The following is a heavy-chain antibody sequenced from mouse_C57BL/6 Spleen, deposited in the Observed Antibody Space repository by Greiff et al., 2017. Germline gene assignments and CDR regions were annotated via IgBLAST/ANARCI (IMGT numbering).Heavy chain of an antibody. CDR2: IYPGDGDT. D-gene: IGHD2-4*01. CDR3: ASQVGLRDYFDY. CDR1: GYAFSSYW. V-gene: IGHV1-80*01. J-gene: IGHJ2*01. Sequence: LQESGAELVKPGASVKISCKASGYAFSSYWMNWVKQRPGKGLEWIGQIYPGDGDTNYNGKFKGKATLTADKSSSTAYMQLSSLTSEDSAVYFCASQVGLRDYFDYWGQGTTLTVSS.